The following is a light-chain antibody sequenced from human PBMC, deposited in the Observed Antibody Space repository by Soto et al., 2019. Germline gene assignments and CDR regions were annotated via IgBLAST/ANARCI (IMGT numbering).Light chain of an antibody. CDR3: AAWDDSLNGPVV. Sequence: QSVVTQPPSASGTPGQRVTISCSGSSSNIGSNTVNWYQQLPGMAPKLLIYSNNQRPSGVPDRFSGSKSGTSASLAISGLQSEDEADYYCAAWDDSLNGPVVFGGGTKLTVL. CDR2: SNN. CDR1: SSNIGSNT. V-gene: IGLV1-44*01. J-gene: IGLJ2*01.